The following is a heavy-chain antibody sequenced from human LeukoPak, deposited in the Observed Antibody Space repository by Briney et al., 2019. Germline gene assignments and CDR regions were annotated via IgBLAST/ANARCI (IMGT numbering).Heavy chain of an antibody. J-gene: IGHJ5*01. D-gene: IGHD1-26*01. Sequence: PGGSLRLSCAASGFTFSSAWMGWVRQAPGKGLEGFGRIKSKTDGGTTDYAAPVKVRFTISRDDSKTTMYLQLSSLKIEDTAVYYCTTDRGRTELPLFASWGQGTLVTVSS. V-gene: IGHV3-15*01. CDR2: IKSKTDGGTT. CDR1: GFTFSSAW. CDR3: TTDRGRTELPLFAS.